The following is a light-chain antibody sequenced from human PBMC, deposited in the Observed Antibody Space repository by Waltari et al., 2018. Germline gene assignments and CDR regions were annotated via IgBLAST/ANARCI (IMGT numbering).Light chain of an antibody. CDR2: DIF. J-gene: IGLJ3*02. V-gene: IGLV2-11*01. CDR3: CSFEGTWV. CDR1: GSDY. Sequence: QSALTQPHSVSGSVGESVTISCTGTGSDYVSWYQQLPGKAPKLLIYDIFQRPSGVPDRFFGSKSCNSASLTVSGLQTEDEADYYCCSFEGTWVFGGGTKLTVL.